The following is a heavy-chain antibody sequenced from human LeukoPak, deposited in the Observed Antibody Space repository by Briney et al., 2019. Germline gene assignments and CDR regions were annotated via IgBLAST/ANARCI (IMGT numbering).Heavy chain of an antibody. Sequence: GASLKISFKGSGYRFTSYWIGWVRPMPGKGLEWMGIIYPGDSDTRYSPSFQGQVTISADKSISTAYLQWSSLKASDTAMYYCARQVTHDAFDIWGQGTMVTVSS. CDR2: IYPGDSDT. CDR3: ARQVTHDAFDI. D-gene: IGHD2-21*02. V-gene: IGHV5-51*01. CDR1: GYRFTSYW. J-gene: IGHJ3*02.